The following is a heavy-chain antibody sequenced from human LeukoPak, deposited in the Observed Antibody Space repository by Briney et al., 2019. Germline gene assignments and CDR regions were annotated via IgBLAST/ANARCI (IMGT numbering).Heavy chain of an antibody. V-gene: IGHV1-69*05. Sequence: APVKVSCKASGGTFSSYAISWVRQAPGQGLEWMGGIIPIFGTANYAQKFQGRVTITTDESTSTAYMELSSLRSEDTAVYYCARGGVAYCGGDCYRHFDYWGQGTLVTVSS. CDR2: IIPIFGTA. CDR1: GGTFSSYA. CDR3: ARGGVAYCGGDCYRHFDY. D-gene: IGHD2-21*02. J-gene: IGHJ4*02.